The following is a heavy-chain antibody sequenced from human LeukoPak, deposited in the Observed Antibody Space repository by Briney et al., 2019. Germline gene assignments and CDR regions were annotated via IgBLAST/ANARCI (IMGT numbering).Heavy chain of an antibody. CDR1: GFTFRTYW. CDR3: ATDRKSYDWSDYRFHY. CDR2: INHDGGEV. D-gene: IGHD3-22*01. V-gene: IGHV3-7*01. Sequence: SGGSLRLSCVASGFTFRTYWMNWFRRAPGKGLEWVGNINHDGGEVNYVDSVEGRFTISRDNAKDSLYLQMNSLRAEDTAMYYCATDRKSYDWSDYRFHYWGQGALVTVFS. J-gene: IGHJ4*01.